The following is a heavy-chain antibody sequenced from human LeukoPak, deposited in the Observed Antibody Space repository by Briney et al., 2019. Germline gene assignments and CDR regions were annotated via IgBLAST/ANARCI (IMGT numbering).Heavy chain of an antibody. CDR1: GFTFDDYG. J-gene: IGHJ4*02. D-gene: IGHD3-22*01. Sequence: GGSLRLSCVASGFTFDDYGMFWVRQTPGKGLEWVSAISWNSGIIAYADSVKGRFTIFRDNAKNSLYLQMNSLRVEDTVVYYCAKDRFFYDSGSKANWGQGTLVTVSS. CDR3: AKDRFFYDSGSKAN. V-gene: IGHV3-9*01. CDR2: ISWNSGII.